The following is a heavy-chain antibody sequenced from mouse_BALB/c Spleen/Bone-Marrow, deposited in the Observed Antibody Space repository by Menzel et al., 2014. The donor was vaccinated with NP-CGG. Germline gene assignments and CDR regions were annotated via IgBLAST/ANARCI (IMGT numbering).Heavy chain of an antibody. CDR2: ISTYPGNT. D-gene: IGHD1-1*01. Sequence: QVQLQQSGPELVRPGVSVKISCKGSGSTFTDYAMHWVKPSHAKSLEWIGVISTYPGNTNYNQKFKGKAPMTVDKSSSTAYMELARLTSEDSAIYYCASYYGSSYFDYWGQGTTLTVSS. V-gene: IGHV1-67*01. CDR3: ASYYGSSYFDY. J-gene: IGHJ2*01. CDR1: GSTFTDYA.